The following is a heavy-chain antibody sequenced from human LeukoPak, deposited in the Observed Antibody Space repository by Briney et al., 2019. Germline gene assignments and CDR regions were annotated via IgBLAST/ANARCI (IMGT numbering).Heavy chain of an antibody. CDR1: GFNFGTYW. CDR3: ARDLTRTDN. Sequence: PGGSQRLSCAASGFNFGTYWMTWVRQAPGKGLEWVANIKEDGSEKNHVDSVKGRFTISRDNAKNTLYLQMNSLRAEDTALYYCARDLTRTDNWGQGTLVTVSS. CDR2: IKEDGSEK. J-gene: IGHJ4*02. D-gene: IGHD1/OR15-1a*01. V-gene: IGHV3-7*05.